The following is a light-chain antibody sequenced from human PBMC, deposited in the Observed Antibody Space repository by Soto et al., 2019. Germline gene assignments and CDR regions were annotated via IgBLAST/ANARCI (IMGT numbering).Light chain of an antibody. Sequence: QSVLTQPPSVSGSPGQSVTISCTGTSTYFVSYNRVSWYQQPPGTAPKLIIYEASNRPSGVPGRFSGSKSGNTASLTISGLQAEDEAEYYCSSYTNINTRACVFGTGTKVTVL. CDR3: SSYTNINTRACV. J-gene: IGLJ1*01. V-gene: IGLV2-18*02. CDR1: STYFVSYNR. CDR2: EAS.